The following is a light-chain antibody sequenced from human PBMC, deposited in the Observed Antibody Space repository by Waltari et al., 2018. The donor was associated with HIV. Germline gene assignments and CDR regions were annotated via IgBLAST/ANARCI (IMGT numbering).Light chain of an antibody. CDR2: AAS. V-gene: IGKV1-9*01. Sequence: DIQLTQSPSFLSASVGDRVTVTCRAGQGISTYLAWYQPKPGKAPKLLIYAASTLQTGVPSRFSGSGSGTEFTLTISSLQPEDVATYYCQQVNMPFTFGPGTKVDIK. CDR3: QQVNMPFT. J-gene: IGKJ3*01. CDR1: QGISTY.